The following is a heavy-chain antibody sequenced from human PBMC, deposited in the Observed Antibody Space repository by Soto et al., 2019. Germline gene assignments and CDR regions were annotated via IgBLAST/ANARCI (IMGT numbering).Heavy chain of an antibody. D-gene: IGHD6-19*01. J-gene: IGHJ4*02. CDR2: ISGSGGST. CDR1: GFTFSSYA. CDR3: AKDGSDSSGRGYFDY. Sequence: GGSLRLSCAASGFTFSSYAMSWVRQAPGKGLEWVSAISGSGGSTYYADSVKGRFTISRDNSKNTLYLQMNSLGAEDTAVYYCAKDGSDSSGRGYFDYWGQGTLVTVSS. V-gene: IGHV3-23*01.